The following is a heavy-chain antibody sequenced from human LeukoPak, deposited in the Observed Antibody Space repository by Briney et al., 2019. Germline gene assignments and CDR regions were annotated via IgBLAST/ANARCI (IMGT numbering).Heavy chain of an antibody. CDR3: SRNADHDW. CDR1: GFSFSDAW. D-gene: IGHD1-14*01. J-gene: IGHJ4*02. V-gene: IGHV3-15*01. CDR2: IKRQTEGWAK. Sequence: GGSLRLSCAGSGFSFSDAWLNWVRQTPEKGLEWVARIKRQTEGWAKDYAAPVKGRFTISRDDSKSTAYLQMNSLEIEDTAVYYCSRNADHDWWGQGTLVTVSS.